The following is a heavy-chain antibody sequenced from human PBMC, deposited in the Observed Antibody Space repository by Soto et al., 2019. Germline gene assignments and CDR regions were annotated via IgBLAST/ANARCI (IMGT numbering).Heavy chain of an antibody. CDR2: IIPIPGTA. CDR1: GGTFSSYA. Sequence: QVQLVQSGAEVKKPGSSVKVSCKASGGTFSSYAISWVRQAPGQGLEWMGGIIPIPGTANYAQKFQGRVMTTADEATSTAYMEQSSLRSEDTTVYYCARTQGSSTTLVIYYYYYYGMDVWGQGTTVTVSS. V-gene: IGHV1-69*01. CDR3: ARTQGSSTTLVIYYYYYYGMDV. D-gene: IGHD2-2*01. J-gene: IGHJ6*02.